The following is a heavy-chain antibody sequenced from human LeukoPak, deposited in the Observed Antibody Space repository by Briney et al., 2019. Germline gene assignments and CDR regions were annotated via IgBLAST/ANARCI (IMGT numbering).Heavy chain of an antibody. CDR2: ISGSGDNT. V-gene: IGHV3-23*01. CDR3: AKRSGYTTGWFFDF. J-gene: IGHJ4*02. CDR1: GFTFDDYA. Sequence: GGSLRLSCAASGFTFDDYAMHWVRQAPGKGLEWVSSISGSGDNTYYAESVKGRFTISRDNSKSTLFLQMNSLRAEDTAVFYCAKRSGYTTGWFFDFWGQGTLVTVSS. D-gene: IGHD6-19*01.